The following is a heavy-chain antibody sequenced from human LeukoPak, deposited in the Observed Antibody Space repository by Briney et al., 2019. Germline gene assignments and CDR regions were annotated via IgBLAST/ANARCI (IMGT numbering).Heavy chain of an antibody. CDR3: ARERYGDYYFDY. J-gene: IGHJ4*02. D-gene: IGHD4-17*01. V-gene: IGHV4-4*07. Sequence: TSETLSLTCTVSGDTISSYYWNWIRQPAGKGLEWIGRIYTSGSTNYHPSLKSRVTMSVDTSKNQFSLKLTSVTAADTAVYYCARERYGDYYFDYWGQGTLVTVSS. CDR1: GDTISSYY. CDR2: IYTSGST.